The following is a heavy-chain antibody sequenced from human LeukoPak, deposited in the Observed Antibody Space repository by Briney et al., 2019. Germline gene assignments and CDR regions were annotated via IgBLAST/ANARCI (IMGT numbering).Heavy chain of an antibody. CDR3: ARLLENSDH. Sequence: PGGSLRLSCAASGFTFSTYEMNWVRQAPGKGLEWLSYITGSGSTKYYADSVRGRFTISRDNSKNSLYLQINSLRAEDTAVYHCARLLENSDHWGQGTLGTVSS. CDR1: GFTFSTYE. J-gene: IGHJ4*02. V-gene: IGHV3-48*03. CDR2: ITGSGSTK. D-gene: IGHD2-21*01.